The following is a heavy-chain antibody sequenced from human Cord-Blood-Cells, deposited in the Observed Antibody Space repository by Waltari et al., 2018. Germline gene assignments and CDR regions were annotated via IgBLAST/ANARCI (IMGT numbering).Heavy chain of an antibody. CDR3: ARDRGDGYNHWYFDL. CDR2: IIPIFGTA. Sequence: QVQLVQSGAEVKKPGSSVKVSCKASGGTFRRYAISWVRQAPGQGLEWMGGIIPIFGTANYAQKFQGRVTITADESTSTAYMELSSLRSEDTAVYYCARDRGDGYNHWYFDLWGRGTLVTVSS. CDR1: GGTFRRYA. D-gene: IGHD5-12*01. J-gene: IGHJ2*01. V-gene: IGHV1-69*01.